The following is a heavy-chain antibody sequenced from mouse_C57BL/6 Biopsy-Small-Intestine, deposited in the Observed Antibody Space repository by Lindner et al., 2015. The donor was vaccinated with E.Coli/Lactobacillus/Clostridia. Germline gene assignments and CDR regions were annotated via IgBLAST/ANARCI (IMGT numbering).Heavy chain of an antibody. D-gene: IGHD2-1*01. V-gene: IGHV5-17*01. CDR2: ISSGSSTI. Sequence: EVQLQESGGGLVKPGGSLKLSCAASGFTFSDYGMHWVRQAPEKGLEWVAYISSGSSTIYYADTVKGRFTISRDNAKNTLFLRMTSLRSEDTAMYYCARRDYYGNYFDYWGQGTTLTVSS. J-gene: IGHJ2*01. CDR1: GFTFSDYG. CDR3: ARRDYYGNYFDY.